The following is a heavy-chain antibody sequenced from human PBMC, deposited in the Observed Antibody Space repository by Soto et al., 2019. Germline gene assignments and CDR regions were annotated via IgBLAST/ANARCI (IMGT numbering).Heavy chain of an antibody. CDR1: GGSISSSSYY. CDR2: IYYSGST. V-gene: IGHV4-39*01. CDR3: ASQKKWLQFAVFDI. D-gene: IGHD5-12*01. J-gene: IGHJ3*02. Sequence: SETLSLTCTVSGGSISSSSYYWGWIRQPPGKGLEWIGSIYYSGSTFSNPSLKSRVTISVDTSKNQFSLKLSSVTAADTAVYYCASQKKWLQFAVFDIWGQGTMVTVSS.